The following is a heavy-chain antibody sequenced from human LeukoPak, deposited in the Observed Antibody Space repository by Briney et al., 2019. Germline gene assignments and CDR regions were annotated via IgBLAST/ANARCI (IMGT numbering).Heavy chain of an antibody. CDR1: GGSLSSSTYY. D-gene: IGHD1-14*01. CDR3: SRSDYYYMDV. J-gene: IGHJ6*03. CDR2: IYYSGTT. V-gene: IGHV4-39*07. Sequence: SETLSLTCDVSGGSLSSSTYYWAWIRQPPGEGLEWIGTIYYSGTTYSNPSLKSRVTMSIDTSKNQLSLNLTPVTAADTALYYYSRSDYYYMDVWGNGTTVTVSS.